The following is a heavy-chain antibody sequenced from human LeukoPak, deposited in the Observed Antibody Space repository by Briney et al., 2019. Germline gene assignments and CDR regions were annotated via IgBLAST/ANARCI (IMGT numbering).Heavy chain of an antibody. CDR3: ARTPPRGQLLSHYYYYGMDV. CDR1: GYTFTSYY. D-gene: IGHD2-2*01. Sequence: ASVKVSCKASGYTFTSYYMHWVRQAPGQGLEWMGIINPSGGSTSYAQKFQGRVTITADESTSTAYMELSSLRSEDTAVYYCARTPPRGQLLSHYYYYGMDVWGQGTTVTVSS. CDR2: INPSGGST. J-gene: IGHJ6*02. V-gene: IGHV1-46*01.